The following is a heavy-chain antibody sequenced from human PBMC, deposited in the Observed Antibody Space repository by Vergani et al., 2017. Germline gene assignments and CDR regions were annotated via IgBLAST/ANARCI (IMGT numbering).Heavy chain of an antibody. CDR3: ARDIRWELLGYYYDMDV. J-gene: IGHJ6*03. CDR2: ISAYNGNT. D-gene: IGHD1-26*01. Sequence: QVQLVHSGAELKKPGASVKVSCKASGYTFTSYGISWVRQAPGQGLEWMGWISAYNGNTNYAQKLQGRVTMTTDTSTSTAYMELRSLRSDDTAVYYCARDIRWELLGYYYDMDVWGKGTTVTVSS. V-gene: IGHV1-18*01. CDR1: GYTFTSYG.